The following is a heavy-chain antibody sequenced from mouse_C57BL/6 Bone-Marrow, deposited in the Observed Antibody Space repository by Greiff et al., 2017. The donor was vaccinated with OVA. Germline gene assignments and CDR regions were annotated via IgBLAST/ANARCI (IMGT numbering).Heavy chain of an antibody. CDR2: IWSGGST. V-gene: IGHV2-2*01. J-gene: IGHJ2*01. CDR3: ARPLYDYEGY. Sequence: VQLQQSGPGLVQPSQSLSITCTVSGFSLTSYGVHWVRQSPGKGLEWLGVIWSGGSTDYNAAFISRLSISKDNSKSQVFFTMNSLQADDTAIYYCARPLYDYEGYWGQGTTLTVSS. D-gene: IGHD2-4*01. CDR1: GFSLTSYG.